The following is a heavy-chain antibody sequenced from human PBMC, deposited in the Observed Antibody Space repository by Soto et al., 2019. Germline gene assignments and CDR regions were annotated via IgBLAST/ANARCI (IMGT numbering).Heavy chain of an antibody. Sequence: ASVKVSCKASGYTFTNYGISWVRQAPGQGLEWMAWISAYNGNTNYAQNLQGRVTVTTDTSTSTAYMGLRSLKSDDTAVYYCARAGGSIVASTFDFWGLGTLVTVSS. D-gene: IGHD1-26*01. CDR1: GYTFTNYG. CDR2: ISAYNGNT. J-gene: IGHJ4*02. V-gene: IGHV1-18*01. CDR3: ARAGGSIVASTFDF.